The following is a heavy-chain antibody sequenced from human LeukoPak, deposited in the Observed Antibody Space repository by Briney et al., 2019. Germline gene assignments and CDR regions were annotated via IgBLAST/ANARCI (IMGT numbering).Heavy chain of an antibody. D-gene: IGHD6-13*01. CDR1: GDSVSSNSAA. Sequence: SQTLSLTCAISGDSVSSNSAAWNWIRQSPSRGLEWLGRTYYRSKWCNDYAVSVKSRTTINPDTSKNQFSLQLNSVTPEDTAVYYCARTLAAAGTSPLDYWGQGTLVTVSS. CDR3: ARTLAAAGTSPLDY. V-gene: IGHV6-1*01. J-gene: IGHJ4*02. CDR2: TYYRSKWCN.